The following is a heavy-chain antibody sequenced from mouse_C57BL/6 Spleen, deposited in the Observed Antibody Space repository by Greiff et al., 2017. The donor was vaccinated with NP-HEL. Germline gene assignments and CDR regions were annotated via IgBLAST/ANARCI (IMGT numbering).Heavy chain of an antibody. J-gene: IGHJ1*03. CDR1: GYSITSGYY. CDR3: ARGVGYYGYFDV. Sequence: DVKLQESGPGLVKPSQSLSLTCSVTGYSITSGYYWNWIRQFPGNKLEWMGYISYDGSNNYNPSLKNRISITRDTSKNQFFLKLNSVTTEDTATYYCARGVGYYGYFDVWGTGTTVTVSS. D-gene: IGHD2-2*01. V-gene: IGHV3-6*01. CDR2: ISYDGSN.